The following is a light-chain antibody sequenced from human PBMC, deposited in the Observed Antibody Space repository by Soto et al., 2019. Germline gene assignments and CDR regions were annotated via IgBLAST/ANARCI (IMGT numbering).Light chain of an antibody. V-gene: IGKV1-5*01. CDR3: QQYNSYSGT. CDR2: DAS. J-gene: IGKJ1*01. Sequence: DIHMTHSPSTLSASVGDRVTITCRASQSISSWLAWYQQKPGKAPKLLIYDASSLESGVPSRFSGSGSGTEFTLTISSLQPDDFATYYCQQYNSYSGTFGQVSKVEIX. CDR1: QSISSW.